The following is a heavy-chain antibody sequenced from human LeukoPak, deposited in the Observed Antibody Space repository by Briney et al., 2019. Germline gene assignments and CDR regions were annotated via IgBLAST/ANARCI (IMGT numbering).Heavy chain of an antibody. Sequence: SETLSLTCTVSGGFITTSSYYGGWIRQPPGKGLEWIGIIYYSGSTYYNPSLKGRVTISVDTSKNQFSLKLSSVTAADTAVYYCARPPRPRYSDLWGRGPRVTVSS. J-gene: IGHJ2*01. CDR1: GGFITTSSYY. V-gene: IGHV4-39*01. CDR2: IYYSGST. CDR3: ARPPRPRYSDL.